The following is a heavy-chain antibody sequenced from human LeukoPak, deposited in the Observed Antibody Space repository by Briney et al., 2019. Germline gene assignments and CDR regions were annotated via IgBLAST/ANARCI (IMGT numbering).Heavy chain of an antibody. CDR3: ARVGEELGYFDY. D-gene: IGHD1-26*01. V-gene: IGHV3-53*01. Sequence: PGGSLGLSCAASGFTVSSNYMSWVRQAPGKGLEWVSVIYSGGSTYYADSVKGRFTISRDNSKNTLYLQMNSLRAEDTAVYYCARVGEELGYFDYWGQGTLVTVSS. CDR1: GFTVSSNY. CDR2: IYSGGST. J-gene: IGHJ4*02.